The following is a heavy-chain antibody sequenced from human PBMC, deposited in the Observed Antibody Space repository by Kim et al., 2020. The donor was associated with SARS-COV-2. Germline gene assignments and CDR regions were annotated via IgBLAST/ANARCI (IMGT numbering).Heavy chain of an antibody. CDR2: ITSSGTST. V-gene: IGHV3-11*01. J-gene: IGHJ4*02. D-gene: IGHD2-8*01. CDR1: GFSFSDYY. Sequence: GGSLRLSCAASGFSFSDYYMTWIRQAPGKGLEWVSYITSSGTSTYYADSVKGRFTISRDNAKNSLFLQMDILRAEDTAVYYCARRVYSSSDYWGRGTLVTVSS. CDR3: ARRVYSSSDY.